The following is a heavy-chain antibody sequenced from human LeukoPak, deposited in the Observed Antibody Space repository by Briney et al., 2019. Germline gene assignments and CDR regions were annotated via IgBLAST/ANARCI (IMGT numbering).Heavy chain of an antibody. J-gene: IGHJ4*02. CDR3: ITGIAGPYSFDS. CDR1: GGSINFYY. V-gene: IGHV4-4*07. CDR2: IYSTGST. D-gene: IGHD1-14*01. Sequence: PSETLSLTCTVSGGSINFYYWSWIRQPAGKGLEWIGRIYSTGSTNYSPSLKSRVTMSVAKSKNQFSLNLSFVTAADAAVYYCITGIAGPYSFDSWGQGTLVTVSS.